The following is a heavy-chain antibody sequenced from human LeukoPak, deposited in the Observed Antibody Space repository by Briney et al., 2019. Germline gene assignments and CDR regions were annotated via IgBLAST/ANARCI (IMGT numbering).Heavy chain of an antibody. CDR1: GFTFSSYA. J-gene: IGHJ3*02. CDR3: AKVDVYSSGWYGAFDI. V-gene: IGHV3-23*01. D-gene: IGHD6-19*01. CDR2: ISGSGGST. Sequence: PGGSLRLSCAASGFTFSSYAMSWVRQAPGKGLEWVSAISGSGGSTYYADSVKGRFTISRDNSKNTLYLQMNSLRAEDTAVYYCAKVDVYSSGWYGAFDIWGQGTMVTVSS.